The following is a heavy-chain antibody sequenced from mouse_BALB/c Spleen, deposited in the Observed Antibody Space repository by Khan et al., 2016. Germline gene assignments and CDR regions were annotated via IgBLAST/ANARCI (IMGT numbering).Heavy chain of an antibody. CDR2: INPNSGYT. V-gene: IGHV1-4*02. D-gene: IGHD2-3*01. CDR3: ARSRDGYYRAMDY. Sequence: QVQLKESADELARPGASVKMSCKASGYTFIRYTMHWVKQRPGQGLEWIGYINPNSGYTEYNQKFKDKTTLTTDKSSSTVYMQLSSLTSEDSAVYYCARSRDGYYRAMDYWGQGTSVTVSS. CDR1: GYTFIRYT. J-gene: IGHJ4*01.